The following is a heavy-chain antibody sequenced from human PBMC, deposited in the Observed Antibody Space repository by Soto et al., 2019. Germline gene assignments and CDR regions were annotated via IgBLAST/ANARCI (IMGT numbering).Heavy chain of an antibody. V-gene: IGHV4-4*02. J-gene: IGHJ6*02. CDR3: ARGSSLRGAYYYYGMDV. CDR2: IYHSGST. CDR1: GGSISSSNW. Sequence: NPSETLSLTCAVSGGSISSSNWWSWVRQPPGKGLAWIGEIYHSGSTNYNPSLKSRVTISVDKSKNQFSLKLSSVTAADTAVYYCARGSSLRGAYYYYGMDVWGQGTTVTVSS. D-gene: IGHD6-13*01.